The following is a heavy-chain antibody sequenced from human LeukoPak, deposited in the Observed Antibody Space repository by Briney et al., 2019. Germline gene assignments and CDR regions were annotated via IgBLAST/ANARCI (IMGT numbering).Heavy chain of an antibody. CDR2: IKGDGTEK. CDR3: AKDLGFLEWFTNAFDI. D-gene: IGHD3-3*01. J-gene: IGHJ3*02. V-gene: IGHV3-7*03. CDR1: RFTFNTYW. Sequence: GGSLRLSCAASRFTFNTYWMSWVRQAPGKGLEWVATIKGDGTEKYYVDPVKGRFTISRDNAKNSLYLQMNSLRAEDTAVYYCAKDLGFLEWFTNAFDIWGQGTMVTVSS.